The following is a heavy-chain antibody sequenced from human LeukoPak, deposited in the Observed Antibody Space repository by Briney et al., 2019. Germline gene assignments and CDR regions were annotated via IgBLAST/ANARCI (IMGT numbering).Heavy chain of an antibody. CDR3: ARLRDKAMDV. V-gene: IGHV4-34*01. D-gene: IGHD2-21*01. J-gene: IGHJ6*02. CDR1: GGSFSGYY. Sequence: SETLSLTCAVYGGSFSGYYWSWIRQPPGKGLEWIGEINHSGSTNYNPSLKSRVTISVDTSKNQFSLKLSSVTAADTAVYYCARLRDKAMDVWGQGTTVTVS. CDR2: INHSGST.